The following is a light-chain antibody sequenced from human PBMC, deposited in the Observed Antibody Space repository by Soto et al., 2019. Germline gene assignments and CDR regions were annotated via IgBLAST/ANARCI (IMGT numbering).Light chain of an antibody. CDR2: DVS. J-gene: IGLJ1*01. CDR1: SSDVGGYNF. CDR3: SSYTSSSTRV. Sequence: QSVLTQPASVSGSPGQSIAISCTGTSSDVGGYNFVSWYQQHPGKAPKLMIYDVSYRPSGVSNRFSGSKSGNTASLTISGPQAEDEADYYCSSYTSSSTRVFGTGTKVTVL. V-gene: IGLV2-14*01.